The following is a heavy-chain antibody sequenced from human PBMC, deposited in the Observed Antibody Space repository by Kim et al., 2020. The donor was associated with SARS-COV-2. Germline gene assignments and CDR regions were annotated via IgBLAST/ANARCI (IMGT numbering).Heavy chain of an antibody. CDR1: GFTFSSYA. J-gene: IGHJ4*02. CDR3: AKRESSTSRKKMIDY. V-gene: IGHV3-23*01. D-gene: IGHD2-2*01. CDR2: ISGSGGST. Sequence: GGSLRLSCAASGFTFSSYAMSWVRQAPGKGLEWVSAISGSGGSTYYADSVKGRFTISRDNSKNTLYLQMNSLRAEDTAVYYCAKRESSTSRKKMIDYWGQGTLVTVSS.